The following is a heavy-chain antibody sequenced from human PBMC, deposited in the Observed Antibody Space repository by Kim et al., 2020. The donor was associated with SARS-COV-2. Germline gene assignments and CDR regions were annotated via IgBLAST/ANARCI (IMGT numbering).Heavy chain of an antibody. CDR3: AKLTVRIAVGFTGRFAFNV. Sequence: GGSLRLSCEGSGFSFSSFAMTWVRQAPGKGLEWVSGISGSGGSGGSTYYTSSVKGRFTISRDDSTDTLYLQMNRLRDEDTAVYYCAKLTVRIAVGFTGRFAFNVWGQGTMVTVSS. V-gene: IGHV3-23*01. J-gene: IGHJ3*01. CDR1: GFSFSSFA. D-gene: IGHD6-19*01. CDR2: ISGSGGSGGST.